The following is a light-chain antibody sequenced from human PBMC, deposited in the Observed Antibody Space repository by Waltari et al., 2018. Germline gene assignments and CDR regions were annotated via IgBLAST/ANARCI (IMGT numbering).Light chain of an antibody. CDR2: KAS. CDR1: QSISNW. CDR3: QQYNSYSLLT. V-gene: IGKV1-5*03. J-gene: IGKJ4*01. Sequence: IQITQSPSPLSASVGDRFTITRRASQSISNWLAWYQQKPGKGPKLLIYKASTLESGVPSRFSGSGAGTEFTLTISSLQPDDFATYYCQQYNSYSLLTFGGGTKVEIK.